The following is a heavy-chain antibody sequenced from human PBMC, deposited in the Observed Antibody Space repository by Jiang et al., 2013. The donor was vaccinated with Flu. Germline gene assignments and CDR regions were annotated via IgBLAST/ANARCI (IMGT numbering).Heavy chain of an antibody. D-gene: IGHD6-13*01. CDR1: GGTFSSYA. CDR3: ARDKNIAAAGLLFQH. CDR2: IIPIFGTA. J-gene: IGHJ1*01. Sequence: GAEVKKPGSSVKVSCKASGGTFSSYAISWVRQAPGQGLEWMGGIIPIFGTANYAQKFQGRVMITADESTSTAYMELSSLRSEDTAVYYCARDKNIAAAGLLFQHWGQGTLVTVSS. V-gene: IGHV1-69*01.